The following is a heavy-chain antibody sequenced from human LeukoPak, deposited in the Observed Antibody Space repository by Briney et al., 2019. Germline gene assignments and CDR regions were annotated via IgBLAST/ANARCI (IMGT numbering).Heavy chain of an antibody. J-gene: IGHJ5*02. V-gene: IGHV1-69*13. Sequence: SVKVSCKASGGTFSSYAISWVRQAPGQGLEWMGGIIPIFGTANYAQKFQGRVTITADESTSTAYMELSSLRSEDTAVYYCARNRYNWNEPFDPWGQGTLVTVSS. CDR3: ARNRYNWNEPFDP. CDR2: IIPIFGTA. CDR1: GGTFSSYA. D-gene: IGHD1-1*01.